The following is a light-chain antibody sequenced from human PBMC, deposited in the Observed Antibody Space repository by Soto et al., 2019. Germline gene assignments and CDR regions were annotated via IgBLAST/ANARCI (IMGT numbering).Light chain of an antibody. J-gene: IGKJ1*01. V-gene: IGKV1-5*03. Sequence: DIHMTQSPSTLSASVGGRVTITCRASETINTWLAWYQQKPGKAPKFLIYEASDLQGGVPSRFNGAGSGTEFTLTISSLQPDDFATYYCHQYATYPQTFGQGTKVEL. CDR2: EAS. CDR3: HQYATYPQT. CDR1: ETINTW.